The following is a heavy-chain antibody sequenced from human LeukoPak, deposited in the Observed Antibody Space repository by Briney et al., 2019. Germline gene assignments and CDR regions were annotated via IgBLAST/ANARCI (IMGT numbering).Heavy chain of an antibody. J-gene: IGHJ4*02. D-gene: IGHD6-19*01. CDR1: GGTFSSYA. V-gene: IGHV1-69*05. CDR3: ARGLAYSSGWYYFDY. Sequence: ASVNVSCEASGGTFSSYAISWVRQAPGQGLEWMGGIIPIFGTANYAQKFQGRVTITTDESTSTAYMELSSLRSEDTAVYYCARGLAYSSGWYYFDYWGQGTLVTVSS. CDR2: IIPIFGTA.